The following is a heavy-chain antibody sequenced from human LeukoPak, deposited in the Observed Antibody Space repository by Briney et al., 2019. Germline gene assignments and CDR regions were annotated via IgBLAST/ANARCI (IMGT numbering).Heavy chain of an antibody. Sequence: SGTLSLTCAVYGGSFSGYYWSWIRQPPVKGLEWIGEINHSGNTNYNPSLKSRVTISVDTSKNQFSLKVSSVTAADTAVYYCASVVAATAWFDYWGQGTLVTVSS. CDR1: GGSFSGYY. V-gene: IGHV4-34*01. CDR2: INHSGNT. D-gene: IGHD2-15*01. J-gene: IGHJ4*02. CDR3: ASVVAATAWFDY.